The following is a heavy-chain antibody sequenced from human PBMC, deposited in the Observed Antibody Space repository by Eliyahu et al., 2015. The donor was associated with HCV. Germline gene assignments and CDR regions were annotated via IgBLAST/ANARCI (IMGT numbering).Heavy chain of an antibody. CDR1: GFTXRSYW. V-gene: IGHV3-7*01. Sequence: EVQLLESGGNLVXPGGSLRLXCAASGFTXRSYWLXWXRRXPGXGLEWVANIKEDGSEKYYADSVKGRFTISRDNAKNSLYLQMNSLRAEDTALYYCARVGGELLGQEDYYFDYWGQGILVTVSS. CDR3: ARVGGELLGQEDYYFDY. CDR2: IKEDGSEK. J-gene: IGHJ4*02. D-gene: IGHD3-10*01.